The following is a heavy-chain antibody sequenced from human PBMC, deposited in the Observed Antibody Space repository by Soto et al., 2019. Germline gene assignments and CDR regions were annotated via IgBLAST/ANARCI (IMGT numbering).Heavy chain of an antibody. J-gene: IGHJ6*03. CDR3: ARIAARLGDYYYYMDV. CDR1: GGSFSGYY. D-gene: IGHD6-6*01. CDR2: INHSGST. Sequence: PSETLSLTCAVYGGSFSGYYWSWIRQPPGKGLEWIGEINHSGSTNYNPSLKSRVTISVDTSKNQFSLKLSSVTAADTAVYYCARIAARLGDYYYYMDVWGKGTTVTVSS. V-gene: IGHV4-34*01.